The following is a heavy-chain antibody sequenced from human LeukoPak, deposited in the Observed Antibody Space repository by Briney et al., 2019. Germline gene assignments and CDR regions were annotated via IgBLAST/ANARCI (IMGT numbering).Heavy chain of an antibody. CDR2: ISSSSRYM. CDR3: ARVSTAVSLAIDY. V-gene: IGHV3-21*06. Sequence: GGSLRLSCEASGFTFSNYGMHWVRQAPGKGLEWVSVISSSSRYMYYADSVKGRFTISRDNAKNSLYLQMNSLRAEDTAVYYCARVSTAVSLAIDYWGQGTLVTVST. J-gene: IGHJ4*02. D-gene: IGHD6-13*01. CDR1: GFTFSNYG.